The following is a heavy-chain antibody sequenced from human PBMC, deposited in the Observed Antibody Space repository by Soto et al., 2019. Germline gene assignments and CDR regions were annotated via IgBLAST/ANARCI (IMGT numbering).Heavy chain of an antibody. V-gene: IGHV3-23*01. CDR3: AKGISGTTRTKLDY. Sequence: VQLLESGGGLVQPGGSLRLSCAASGFTFSSYAVSWVRQAPGKGLEWVSSISGSGGSTYYAGSVKGRFTISRDNSKNTLSLQMDSLRAGDTAVYYCAKGISGTTRTKLDYWGQGTPVSVSS. CDR1: GFTFSSYA. D-gene: IGHD1-7*01. J-gene: IGHJ4*02. CDR2: ISGSGGST.